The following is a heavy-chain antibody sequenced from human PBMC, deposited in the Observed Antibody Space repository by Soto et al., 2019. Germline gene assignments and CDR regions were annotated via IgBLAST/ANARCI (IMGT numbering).Heavy chain of an antibody. Sequence: EVQLVESGGGLVQPGRSLRLSCTASGFTFGDYGMSWFRQAPGKGLEWVGFIRSKGYGGTTEYAASVKGRFTISRDDSKSIDYLEMNSLKTEDTGVYYCTRWAYGDYLFDFWGQGTLVPVSS. CDR2: IRSKGYGGTT. V-gene: IGHV3-49*03. CDR1: GFTFGDYG. J-gene: IGHJ4*02. D-gene: IGHD2-21*02. CDR3: TRWAYGDYLFDF.